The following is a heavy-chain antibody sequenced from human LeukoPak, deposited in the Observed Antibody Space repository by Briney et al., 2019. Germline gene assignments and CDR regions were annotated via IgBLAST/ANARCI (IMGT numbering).Heavy chain of an antibody. J-gene: IGHJ4*02. CDR1: GGSISPYY. CDR3: ARVGDWNDLVY. V-gene: IGHV4-59*01. CDR2: ILYSGTTT. D-gene: IGHD1-1*01. Sequence: SETLSLTCTVSGGSISPYYWSWIRQTPGKGLEWIGYILYSGTTTNYNPSLKSRVTISVDTSKNQFSLRLSSVTAADTAVYYCARVGDWNDLVYWGQGTLVTVSS.